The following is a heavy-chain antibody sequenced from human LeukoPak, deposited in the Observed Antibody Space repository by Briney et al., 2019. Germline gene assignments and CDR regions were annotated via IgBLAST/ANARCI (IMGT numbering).Heavy chain of an antibody. V-gene: IGHV1-58*01. CDR1: GFTFTSSA. Sequence: ASVKVSCKAPGFTFTSSAVQWVRQARGQRLEWIGWIVVGSGNTNYAQKFQERVTITRDISTSTAYMELSSLRSEDTAVYYCAAVVWDDSSGHLHDWYFDLWGRGTLVTVSS. J-gene: IGHJ2*01. CDR2: IVVGSGNT. CDR3: AAVVWDDSSGHLHDWYFDL. D-gene: IGHD3-22*01.